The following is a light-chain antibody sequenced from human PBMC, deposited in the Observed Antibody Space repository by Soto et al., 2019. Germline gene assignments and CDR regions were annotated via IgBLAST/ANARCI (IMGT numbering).Light chain of an antibody. CDR3: TSYTTSSTHWV. J-gene: IGLJ3*02. CDR1: SSDVGGYNY. CDR2: EVT. V-gene: IGLV2-14*01. Sequence: QSALTQPASVSGSPGQSITISCTGTSSDVGGYNYVSWYQQHPGKAPKLMIYEVTNRPSGVSNRFSGSKSGNTAFLTISGLQAEDEADYYCTSYTTSSTHWVFGGGTKVTVL.